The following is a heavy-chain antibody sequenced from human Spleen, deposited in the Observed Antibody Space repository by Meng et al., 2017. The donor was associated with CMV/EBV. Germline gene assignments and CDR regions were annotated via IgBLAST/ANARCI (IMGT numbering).Heavy chain of an antibody. J-gene: IGHJ4*02. D-gene: IGHD5-24*01. CDR3: ARDPRGDGGVTFDY. CDR1: GFTFDDYG. V-gene: IGHV3-21*01. Sequence: GESLKISCAASGFTFDDYGMTWVRQAPGKGLEWVSSISYDSNYIYYADSVKGRFTISRDNAKNSLFLQMNSLRADDTAVYYCARDPRGDGGVTFDYWGQGILVTVSS. CDR2: ISYDSNYI.